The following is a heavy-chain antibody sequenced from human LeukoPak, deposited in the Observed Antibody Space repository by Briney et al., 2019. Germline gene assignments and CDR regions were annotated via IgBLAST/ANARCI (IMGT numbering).Heavy chain of an antibody. V-gene: IGHV4-59*01. Sequence: PSETLSLTCSVSGGSISGYYWSWIPQTPGKGLEWIAYVYETAGTTYTPSLKSRVTISQDTSRNQSPPKLASVTAADTGVYYCARGNSSGWYGGFDYWGQGSLVTVSS. CDR3: ARGNSSGWYGGFDY. D-gene: IGHD6-19*01. J-gene: IGHJ4*02. CDR2: VYETAGT. CDR1: GGSISGYY.